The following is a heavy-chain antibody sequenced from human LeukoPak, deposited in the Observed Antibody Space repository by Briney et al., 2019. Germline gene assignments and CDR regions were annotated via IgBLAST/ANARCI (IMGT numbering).Heavy chain of an antibody. J-gene: IGHJ6*02. CDR2: SNPNTGVT. D-gene: IGHD4-17*01. CDR1: GYTVTGYY. Sequence: ASVKVSFKSSGYTVTGYYMHWGRQAPGQGLEWMGWSNPNTGVTNYAQKFQGRVTLTRDTSIITAYMELTRLRSDDTAMYYCARDRTTVTTGYYGMDVWGQGTTLTVSS. CDR3: ARDRTTVTTGYYGMDV. V-gene: IGHV1-2*02.